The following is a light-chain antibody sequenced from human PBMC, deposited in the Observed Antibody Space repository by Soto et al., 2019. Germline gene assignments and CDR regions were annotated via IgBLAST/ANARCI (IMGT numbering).Light chain of an antibody. CDR3: QQSYSTPLT. V-gene: IGKV1-39*01. Sequence: SQRTQSHSSLSASVVDRVTITCRASQSISSYLNWYQQKPGKAPKLLIYAASSLQSGVPSRFSGSGSGTDFTLTISSLQPEDFATYYCQQSYSTPLTFGRGTKVDIK. CDR2: AAS. J-gene: IGKJ1*01. CDR1: QSISSY.